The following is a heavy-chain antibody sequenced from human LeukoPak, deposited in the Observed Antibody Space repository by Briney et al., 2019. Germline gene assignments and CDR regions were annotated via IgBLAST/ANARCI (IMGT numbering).Heavy chain of an antibody. Sequence: PSETLSLTCAVYGGSFSGYYWSWIRQPPGKGLEWIGGINHSGSTNYNPSLKSRVTISVDTSKNQFSLKLSSVTAADTAVYYCARRGNWLLYKGYYFDYWGQGTLVTVSS. D-gene: IGHD3-9*01. CDR1: GGSFSGYY. CDR2: INHSGST. J-gene: IGHJ4*02. CDR3: ARRGNWLLYKGYYFDY. V-gene: IGHV4-34*01.